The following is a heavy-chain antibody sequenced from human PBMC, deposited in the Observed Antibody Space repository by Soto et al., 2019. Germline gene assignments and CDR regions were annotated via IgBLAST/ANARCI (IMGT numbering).Heavy chain of an antibody. CDR2: IYYSGST. J-gene: IGHJ4*02. CDR3: ARGYCQSGYSSSWVFDY. CDR1: GGFINSGGYY. V-gene: IGHV4-31*01. D-gene: IGHD6-13*01. Sequence: QVQLQESGPGLVKPSQTLSLICTVSGGFINSGGYYWNWIRQHPGKGLEWIGYIYYSGSTYYNPFLRSPVNISADTSENQFSLKLSSVTAADTAVYFCARGYCQSGYSSSWVFDYWGQGTLVNISS.